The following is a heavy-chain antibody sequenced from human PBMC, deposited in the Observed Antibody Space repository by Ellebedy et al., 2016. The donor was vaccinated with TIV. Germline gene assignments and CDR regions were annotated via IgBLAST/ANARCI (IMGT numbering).Heavy chain of an antibody. J-gene: IGHJ5*02. D-gene: IGHD6-13*01. CDR2: INHGGST. CDR3: ARDHHNTGYSSSWYWFDP. V-gene: IGHV4-34*01. Sequence: MPSETLSLTCDVHGESLTNDYSSWIRQSPGKGLEWIGEINHGGSTNYNPSLKSRLTLSIDTFKNQFSLKLSSVTAADTGTYYCARDHHNTGYSSSWYWFDPWGQGALVTVSS. CDR1: GESLTNDY.